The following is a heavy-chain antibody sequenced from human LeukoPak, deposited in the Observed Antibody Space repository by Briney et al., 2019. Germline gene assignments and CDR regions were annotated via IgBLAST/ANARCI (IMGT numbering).Heavy chain of an antibody. V-gene: IGHV4-34*01. CDR1: GGSISGYY. Sequence: PSETLSLTCTVSGGSISGYYWSWIRQPPGKGLEWIGEINHSGSTNYNPSLKSRVTISVDTSKNQFSLKLSSVTAADTAVYYCARRLRTLDYWGQGTLVTVSS. CDR2: INHSGST. D-gene: IGHD5-12*01. J-gene: IGHJ4*02. CDR3: ARRLRTLDY.